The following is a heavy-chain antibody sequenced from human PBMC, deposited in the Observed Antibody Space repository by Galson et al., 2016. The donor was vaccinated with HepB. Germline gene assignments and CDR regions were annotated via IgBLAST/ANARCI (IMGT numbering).Heavy chain of an antibody. D-gene: IGHD2/OR15-2a*01. V-gene: IGHV1-69*04. CDR2: VIPILGVT. CDR3: ARDETFGPEYYYGMDV. Sequence: SVKVSCKASGGTFSTYGISWVRQAPGQGLEWMGRVIPILGVTTYAQKFQGRVTITADTSTSTGCMELSRLRFDDTAVFYCARDETFGPEYYYGMDVWGQGTTVTVSS. J-gene: IGHJ6*02. CDR1: GGTFSTYG.